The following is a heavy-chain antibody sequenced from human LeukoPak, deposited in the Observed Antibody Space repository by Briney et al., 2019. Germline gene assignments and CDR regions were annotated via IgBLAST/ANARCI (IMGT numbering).Heavy chain of an antibody. J-gene: IGHJ5*02. V-gene: IGHV3-53*01. D-gene: IGHD6-19*01. CDR2: IHSGGST. CDR1: GFTVSSKY. Sequence: HPGGSLRLSCGAPGFTVSSKYMRWVRQAPGKGLEWVSVIHSGGSTYYADAGKGRFTISRDNSKNTASLQMNTLRAEDTPVYYCARVGYSSGWFRTWGQGTLVTVSS. CDR3: ARVGYSSGWFRT.